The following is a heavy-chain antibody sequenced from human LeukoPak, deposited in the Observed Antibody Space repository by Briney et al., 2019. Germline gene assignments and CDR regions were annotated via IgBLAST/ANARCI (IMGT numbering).Heavy chain of an antibody. CDR1: GYTFTSYD. CDR3: ARIRDGYNDAYDL. V-gene: IGHV1-8*03. D-gene: IGHD5-24*01. CDR2: MNPNSGNT. Sequence: EASVKVSCKASGYTFTSYDINWVRQATGQGLEWMGWMNPNSGNTGYAQKFQGRVTITRNTSISTAYMELSSLRSEDTAIYYCARIRDGYNDAYDLWGQGTVVTVPS. J-gene: IGHJ3*01.